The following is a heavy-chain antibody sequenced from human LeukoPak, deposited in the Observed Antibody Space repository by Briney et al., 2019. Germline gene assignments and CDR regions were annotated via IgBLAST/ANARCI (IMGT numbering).Heavy chain of an antibody. V-gene: IGHV3-23*01. Sequence: GGSLRLSCAASGFTFSSYAMNWVRQDPGKGLEWVSRISDSGAATYYADSVKGRFTISRDNSKNTLYLHMNSPRADDTAVYYCAKVDIPMGRLINSWGQGTLVSVSS. CDR1: GFTFSSYA. CDR3: AKVDIPMGRLINS. J-gene: IGHJ4*02. D-gene: IGHD5-18*01. CDR2: ISDSGAAT.